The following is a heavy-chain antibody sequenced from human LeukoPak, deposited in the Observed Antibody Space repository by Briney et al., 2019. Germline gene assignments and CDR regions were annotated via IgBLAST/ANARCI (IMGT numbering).Heavy chain of an antibody. D-gene: IGHD3-9*01. CDR2: INPNSGGT. Sequence: ASVTVSCKASGYTFTGYYMHWVRQAPGQGLEWMGWINPNSGGTNYAQKFQGRVTMTRDTSISTAYMELSRLRSDDTAVYYCARGFQSWYDILTGYTYYYYYMDVWGKGTTVTISS. CDR3: ARGFQSWYDILTGYTYYYYYMDV. J-gene: IGHJ6*03. CDR1: GYTFTGYY. V-gene: IGHV1-2*02.